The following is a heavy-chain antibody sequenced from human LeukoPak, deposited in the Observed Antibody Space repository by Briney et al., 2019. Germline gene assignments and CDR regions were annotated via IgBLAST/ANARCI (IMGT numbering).Heavy chain of an antibody. CDR3: AKDSPRTVTTWY. J-gene: IGHJ4*02. CDR2: ISSDGGST. V-gene: IGHV3-64D*06. Sequence: PGGSLRLSCAASGFTFSSYAMSWVRQAPGKGPESVSAISSDGGSTYYADSVKGRFTISRDNSKNTLYLQMNSLRAEDTAVYYCAKDSPRTVTTWYWGQGTLATVSS. CDR1: GFTFSSYA. D-gene: IGHD4-17*01.